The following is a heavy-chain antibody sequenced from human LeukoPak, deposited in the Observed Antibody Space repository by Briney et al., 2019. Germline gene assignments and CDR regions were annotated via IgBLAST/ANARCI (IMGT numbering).Heavy chain of an antibody. CDR1: GGSIGSSSYY. Sequence: SGTLSLTCTLSGGSIGSSSYYWGWIRQPPGTGLEWLGTIYYSGRTYYNPSLKSRVTISVDTSKNELSLRLSSVTAADTAVYYCARLYYYDSSGPPLWGQGTLVTVSS. CDR2: IYYSGRT. V-gene: IGHV4-39*01. J-gene: IGHJ4*02. CDR3: ARLYYYDSSGPPL. D-gene: IGHD3-22*01.